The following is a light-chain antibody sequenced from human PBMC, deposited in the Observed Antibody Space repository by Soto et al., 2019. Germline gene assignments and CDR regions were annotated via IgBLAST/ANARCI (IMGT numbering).Light chain of an antibody. CDR1: DGIXXWLACNVIRSW. CDR2: AAP. CDR3: QQANRLPLT. J-gene: IGKJ4*01. Sequence: IQLTQYAAYVYARPGHRVSTTCRWSDGIXXWLACNVIRSWLAWYQQCARPAPQLMFYAAPTVQGGAPWRFGGSGSGTTFTPTINNLHPEDFASYFCQQANRLPLTFGGGTMVAI. V-gene: IGKV1-12*01.